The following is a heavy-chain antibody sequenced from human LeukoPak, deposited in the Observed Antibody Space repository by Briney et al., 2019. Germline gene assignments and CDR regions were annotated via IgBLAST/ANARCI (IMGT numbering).Heavy chain of an antibody. J-gene: IGHJ4*02. D-gene: IGHD5-18*01. CDR1: GYTFTGYY. Sequence: ASVKVSCKASGYTFTGYYMHWVRQAPGQGLEWMGWINPNSGGTNYAQKFQGRVTMTRDTFISTAYMELSRLRSDDTAVYYCARVSLEAITAMVYYFDYWGQGTLVTVSS. CDR3: ARVSLEAITAMVYYFDY. CDR2: INPNSGGT. V-gene: IGHV1-2*02.